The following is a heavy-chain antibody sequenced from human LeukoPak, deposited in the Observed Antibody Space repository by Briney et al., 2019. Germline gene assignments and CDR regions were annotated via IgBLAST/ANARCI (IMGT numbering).Heavy chain of an antibody. CDR1: GFTFSTYW. CDR3: ERGGATVDY. D-gene: IGHD5-12*01. J-gene: IGHJ4*02. V-gene: IGHV3-74*01. CDR2: INSDGSST. Sequence: GGSLRLSCAASGFTFSTYWMHWVRQAPGKGLVWFSRINSDGSSTSYADSVKGRFTISRDNARTTLYLQMNSLRAEDTAVYFCERGGATVDYWGPGTLVTVSS.